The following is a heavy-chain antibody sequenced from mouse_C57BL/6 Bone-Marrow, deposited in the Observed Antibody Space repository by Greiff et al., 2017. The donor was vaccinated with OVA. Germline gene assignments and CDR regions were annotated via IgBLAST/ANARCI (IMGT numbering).Heavy chain of an antibody. Sequence: VQLKESGAVLAKPGASVTLSCKASGYTFTSYGMHWVKQRPGPGLEWIGYINPSSGDTKYNQKFKDKATLTADKSSSTAYMQLSSLTYEDSAVYDWARCLYGSSTDYWGQGTTLTVSS. J-gene: IGHJ2*01. CDR1: GYTFTSYG. V-gene: IGHV1-7*01. CDR3: ARCLYGSSTDY. D-gene: IGHD1-1*01. CDR2: INPSSGDT.